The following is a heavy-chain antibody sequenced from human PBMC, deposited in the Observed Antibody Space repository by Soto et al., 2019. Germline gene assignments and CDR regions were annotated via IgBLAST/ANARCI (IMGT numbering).Heavy chain of an antibody. CDR3: ARGRHCSGGSCFYYYYYMDV. CDR1: GGTFSIYT. J-gene: IGHJ6*03. V-gene: IGHV1-69*02. D-gene: IGHD2-15*01. Sequence: LVKVACKASGGTFSIYTISWVRQAPGQGLEWMGRIIPILGIANYAQKFQGRVTTTADKSTSTAYMELSSLRSEDTAVYYCARGRHCSGGSCFYYYYYMDVWGKGTTVTVSS. CDR2: IIPILGIA.